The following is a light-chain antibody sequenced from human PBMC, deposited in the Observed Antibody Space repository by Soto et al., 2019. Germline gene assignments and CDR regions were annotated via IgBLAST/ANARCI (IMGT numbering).Light chain of an antibody. V-gene: IGKV3-15*01. Sequence: EIVMTQSPGTLSVSPGERATLFCRASQSITNNLAWYQQKVGQAPRLLIYGASTRATGIPARFRGSGSGTEFTLTISSLESEDFAVYYCQQYNHWPPKMAFGQGTKVEIK. CDR2: GAS. CDR3: QQYNHWPPKMA. J-gene: IGKJ1*01. CDR1: QSITNN.